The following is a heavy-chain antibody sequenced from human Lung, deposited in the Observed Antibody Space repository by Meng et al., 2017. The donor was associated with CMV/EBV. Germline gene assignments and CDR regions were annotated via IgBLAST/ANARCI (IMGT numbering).Heavy chain of an antibody. V-gene: IGHV1-2*02. D-gene: IGHD2-21*01. CDR2: INPYSGAT. J-gene: IGHJ5*02. CDR3: ASSTSGVVIGILRRYNWFDP. CDR1: GYSFTGYY. Sequence: ASXXVSXKSSGYSFTGYYLHWVRQAPGQGLEWMGWINPYSGATKYAEKFQGRVTMTRNTSISTAYMELNTLRSDDTAVYYCASSTSGVVIGILRRYNWFDPXGQGXLVTVSS.